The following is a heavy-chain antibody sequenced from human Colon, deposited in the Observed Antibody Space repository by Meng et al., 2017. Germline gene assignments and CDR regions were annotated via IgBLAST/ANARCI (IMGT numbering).Heavy chain of an antibody. J-gene: IGHJ4*02. V-gene: IGHV1-2*06. Sequence: QVQLGQSGAEVTKPGASVKVSCKASGYTLTDYYIHWVRQAPGQGLEWMGRINPKSGGTNSAQIFQGRVTMTRDTSISTVYMELTRLRSDDTALYYCGKREYISGLTYWGQGALVTVSS. CDR2: INPKSGGT. D-gene: IGHD6-19*01. CDR1: GYTLTDYY. CDR3: GKREYISGLTY.